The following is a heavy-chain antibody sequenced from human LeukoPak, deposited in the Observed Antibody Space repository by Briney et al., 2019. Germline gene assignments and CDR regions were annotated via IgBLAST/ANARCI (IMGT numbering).Heavy chain of an antibody. Sequence: SVKVSCKASGGTFSSYAISWVRQAPGQGLEWTGRIIPILGIANYAQKFQGRVTITADKSTSTAYMELSSLRSEDTAVYYCARDRGGTMGYWGQGSLVTVSS. CDR2: IIPILGIA. V-gene: IGHV1-69*04. J-gene: IGHJ4*02. CDR3: ARDRGGTMGY. D-gene: IGHD3-10*01. CDR1: GGTFSSYA.